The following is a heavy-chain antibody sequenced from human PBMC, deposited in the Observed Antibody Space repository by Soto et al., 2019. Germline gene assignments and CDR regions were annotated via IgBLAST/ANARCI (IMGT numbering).Heavy chain of an antibody. D-gene: IGHD2-21*02. CDR3: ARDPRHPDCGGDCSFRFDP. J-gene: IGHJ5*02. CDR2: IIPIFGTA. V-gene: IGHV1-69*13. Sequence: SVKVSCKASGGTFSSYAISWVRQAPGQGLEWMGGIIPIFGTANYAQKFQGRVTITADESTSTAYMELSSLRSEDTAVYYCARDPRHPDCGGDCSFRFDPWGQGTLVTVS. CDR1: GGTFSSYA.